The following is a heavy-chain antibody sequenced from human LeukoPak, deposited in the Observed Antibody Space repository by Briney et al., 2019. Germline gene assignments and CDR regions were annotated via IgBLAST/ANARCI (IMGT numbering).Heavy chain of an antibody. CDR3: ARDGTGEGYNFYSDY. V-gene: IGHV1-69*04. D-gene: IGHD5-24*01. CDR2: IIPLFGIE. CDR1: GESFGSYG. J-gene: IGHJ4*02. Sequence: GASVKVSCKASGESFGSYGISWVRQAPGQGLEWMGRIIPLFGIETYAQKFQGRGTLTADKLTNTAYLELSSLRSEDTALYFCARDGTGEGYNFYSDYWGQGTLVTVSS.